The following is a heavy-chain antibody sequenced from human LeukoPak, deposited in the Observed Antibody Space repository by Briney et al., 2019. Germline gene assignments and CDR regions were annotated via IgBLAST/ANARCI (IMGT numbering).Heavy chain of an antibody. CDR2: ISPTGSTT. Sequence: GGSLRLSCAASGFSFSGHWMHWARQLPGKGLVWVSRISPTGSTTSYADSVKGRFTVSRDNAKNTLYLQVNNLRAEDTAVYYCATGGDSSGYGYYWGQGTLVTVSS. J-gene: IGHJ4*02. D-gene: IGHD3-22*01. V-gene: IGHV3-74*01. CDR1: GFSFSGHW. CDR3: ATGGDSSGYGYY.